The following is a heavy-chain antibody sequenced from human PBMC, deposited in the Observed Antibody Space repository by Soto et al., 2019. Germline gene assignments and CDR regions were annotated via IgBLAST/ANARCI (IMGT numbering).Heavy chain of an antibody. V-gene: IGHV3-33*01. CDR1: GFSLSSYG. Sequence: PGGSLRISCAASGFSLSSYGMHWVRQAPGKGLEWVAVIGFDGNNDYYADSVKGRFTVSRDNSRNTLFLQMNSLRVEDTAVYYCAREIGYSSTWPSYWGQGTLVTVSS. CDR3: AREIGYSSTWPSY. J-gene: IGHJ4*02. CDR2: IGFDGNND. D-gene: IGHD6-13*01.